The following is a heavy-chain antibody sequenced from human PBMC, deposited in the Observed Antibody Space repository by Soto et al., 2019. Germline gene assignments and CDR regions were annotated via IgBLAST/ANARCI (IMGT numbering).Heavy chain of an antibody. CDR3: ARDHASGTFFDY. CDR2: IYYDENT. J-gene: IGHJ4*02. V-gene: IGHV4-59*11. CDR1: GGSIRSHY. D-gene: IGHD3-10*01. Sequence: SETLSLTCTVSGGSIRSHYWSWIRQPPGKGLEWIGYIYYDENTNYNPSLKSRVTISVDTSKNQFSLRLSSVTTADTAVYYCARDHASGTFFDYWGQGTLVTVSS.